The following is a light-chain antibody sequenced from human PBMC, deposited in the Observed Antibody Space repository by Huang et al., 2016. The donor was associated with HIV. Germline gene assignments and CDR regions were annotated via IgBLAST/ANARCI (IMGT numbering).Light chain of an antibody. CDR3: QQYNNWPRT. V-gene: IGKV3-15*01. CDR2: GAS. Sequence: EIVMTHSPPTLPGSPGERATLSSRASQSVSSNLAWDQQKPGQAPRPIIYGASSRATGIPARCSGSGSGTEFTLTISSLQSEDFAVYYCQQYNNWPRTFGQGTKLEIK. CDR1: QSVSSN. J-gene: IGKJ2*02.